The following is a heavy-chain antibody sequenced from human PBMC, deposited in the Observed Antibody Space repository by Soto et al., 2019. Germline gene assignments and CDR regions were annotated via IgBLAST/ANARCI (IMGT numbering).Heavy chain of an antibody. CDR2: IGTAGDP. CDR3: ARGGTMARGVPAWGMDV. D-gene: IGHD3-10*01. CDR1: GFTFSSYD. Sequence: PGGSLRLSCAASGFTFSSYDMHWVRQATGKGLEWVSAIGTAGDPYYPGSVKGRLTISRENAKNSLYLQMNSLRAGDTAVYYCARGGTMARGVPAWGMDVWGQGTPVTVSS. J-gene: IGHJ6*02. V-gene: IGHV3-13*05.